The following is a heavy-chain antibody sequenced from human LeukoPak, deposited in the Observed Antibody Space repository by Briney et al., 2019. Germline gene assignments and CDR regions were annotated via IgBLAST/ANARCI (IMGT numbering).Heavy chain of an antibody. CDR2: IKQGGSEK. V-gene: IGHV3-7*05. CDR3: ASANYGDYPFSVDY. J-gene: IGHJ4*02. D-gene: IGHD4-17*01. CDR1: GFTFSSYW. Sequence: GGSLRLSCAASGFTFSSYWMSWVRQAPGKGLEWVANIKQGGSEKYYVDSVKGRFTISRDNAKNSLYLQMNSLRAEDTAVYYCASANYGDYPFSVDYWGQGTLVTVSS.